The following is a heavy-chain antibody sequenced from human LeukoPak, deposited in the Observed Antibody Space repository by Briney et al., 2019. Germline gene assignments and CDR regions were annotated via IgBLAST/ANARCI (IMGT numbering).Heavy chain of an antibody. CDR1: GYTFTSYD. J-gene: IGHJ4*02. V-gene: IGHV1-69*13. D-gene: IGHD2-2*01. Sequence: ASVKVSCKASGYTFTSYDINWVRQAPGQGLEWMGGIIPIFGTANYAQKFQGRVTITADESTSTAYMELSSLRSEDTAVYYCARGVFECSSTSCYLFDYWGQGTLVTVSS. CDR2: IIPIFGTA. CDR3: ARGVFECSSTSCYLFDY.